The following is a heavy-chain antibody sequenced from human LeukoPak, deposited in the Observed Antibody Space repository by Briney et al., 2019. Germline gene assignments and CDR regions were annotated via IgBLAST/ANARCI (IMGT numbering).Heavy chain of an antibody. D-gene: IGHD6-19*01. J-gene: IGHJ4*02. CDR1: GFTFSSYG. CDR2: IWSDGSNK. V-gene: IGHV3-33*01. Sequence: GGSLRLSCAASGFTFSSYGMHWVRQAPGKGREWVAVIWSDGSNKHYADSAKGPFTISRDNSKNTVYLEMNSLRAEDTALYYCAREGGSGRTAEDGYWGQGTLVTVSS. CDR3: AREGGSGRTAEDGY.